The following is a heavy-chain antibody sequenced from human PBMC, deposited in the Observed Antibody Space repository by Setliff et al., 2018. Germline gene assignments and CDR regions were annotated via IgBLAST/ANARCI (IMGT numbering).Heavy chain of an antibody. CDR3: VRDLHWGFDY. V-gene: IGHV3-20*04. CDR1: GFTFDDYG. Sequence: SGGSLRLSCAASGFTFDDYGMSWVRQAPGKGLEWVSGINWNGATTSYADSVKGRFTISRDNVKNSLFLQMNSLRAEDTAVYYCVRDLHWGFDYWGLGTLVTVSS. D-gene: IGHD7-27*01. J-gene: IGHJ4*02. CDR2: INWNGATT.